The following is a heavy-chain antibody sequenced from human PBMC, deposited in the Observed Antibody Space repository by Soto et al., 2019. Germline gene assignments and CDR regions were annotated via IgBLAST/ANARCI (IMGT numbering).Heavy chain of an antibody. CDR1: GYTFTSYG. D-gene: IGHD3-22*01. CDR2: ISAYNGNT. Sequence: GASVKVSCKASGYTFTSYGISWVRQAPGQGLEWMGWISAYNGNTNYAQTLQGRVTMTTDTSTSTAYMELRSLRSDDTAVYYCARVSPYYDSSGYLDYWGQGTLVTVSS. V-gene: IGHV1-18*04. CDR3: ARVSPYYDSSGYLDY. J-gene: IGHJ4*02.